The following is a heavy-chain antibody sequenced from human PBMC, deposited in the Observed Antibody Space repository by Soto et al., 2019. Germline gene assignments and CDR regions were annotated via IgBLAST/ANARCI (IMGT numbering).Heavy chain of an antibody. V-gene: IGHV3-53*01. CDR3: ARMGQWRVPGDYYYGMDV. D-gene: IGHD6-19*01. Sequence: GGSLRLSCAASGLTVSSTYMNWVRQDPGKGLEWVSLIYTGGGTYYADSVKGRFTVSRDNSKNTLYLQMNSLRAEDTAVYYCARMGQWRVPGDYYYGMDVWGQGTSVTVSS. J-gene: IGHJ6*02. CDR1: GLTVSSTY. CDR2: IYTGGGT.